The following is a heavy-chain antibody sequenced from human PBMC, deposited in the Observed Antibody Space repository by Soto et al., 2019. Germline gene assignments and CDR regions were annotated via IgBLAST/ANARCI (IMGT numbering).Heavy chain of an antibody. CDR1: GGTFSSYA. CDR3: ANRERYSSSWPRPPWGRDYYYYGMDV. V-gene: IGHV1-69*13. D-gene: IGHD6-13*01. Sequence: SVKVSCKASGGTFSSYAISWVRQAPGQGLGWMGGIIPIFGTANYAQKFQGRVTITADESTSTAYMELSSLRSEDTAVYYCANRERYSSSWPRPPWGRDYYYYGMDVWGQGTTVTVSS. J-gene: IGHJ6*02. CDR2: IIPIFGTA.